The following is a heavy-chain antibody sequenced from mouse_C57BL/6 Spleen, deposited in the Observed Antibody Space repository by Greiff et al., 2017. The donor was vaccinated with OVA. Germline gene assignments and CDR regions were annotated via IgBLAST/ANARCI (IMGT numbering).Heavy chain of an antibody. CDR3: VRFYGAMDY. CDR1: GFSFNTYA. D-gene: IGHD1-1*01. J-gene: IGHJ4*01. Sequence: EVQLVESGGGLVQPKGSLKLSCAASGFSFNTYAMNWVRQAPGKGLEWVARIRSKSNNYATYYAGSVKDRFTISRDDSESMLYLQMNNLKTEDTAMYYCVRFYGAMDYWGQGTSVTVSS. CDR2: IRSKSNNYAT. V-gene: IGHV10-1*01.